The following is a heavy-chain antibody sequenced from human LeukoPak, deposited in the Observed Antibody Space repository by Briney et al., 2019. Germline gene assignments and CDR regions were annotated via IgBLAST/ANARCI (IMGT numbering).Heavy chain of an antibody. V-gene: IGHV1-8*01. J-gene: IGHJ4*02. CDR3: ARGEWLLNIFDY. D-gene: IGHD3-3*01. Sequence: ASVKVSCKASGYTFTGYDINWVRQATGQGLEWMGWMNPNSGNTGYAQKFQGRVTMTRSTSISTAYMELSSLRSEDTAVYYCARGEWLLNIFDYWGQRTLVTISS. CDR1: GYTFTGYD. CDR2: MNPNSGNT.